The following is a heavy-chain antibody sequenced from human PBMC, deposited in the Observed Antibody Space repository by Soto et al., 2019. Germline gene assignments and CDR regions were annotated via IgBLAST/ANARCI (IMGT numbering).Heavy chain of an antibody. J-gene: IGHJ4*02. V-gene: IGHV2-5*02. CDR3: ARSVEALPVRGALDF. Sequence: QITLKESGPTLVKPTQTLTLTCTFSGFSLTTSGAGVGWIRQPPGKAPECLALIYWDDDERYSPSLQSRLTITKDTSINRVVLRMTNMGPVDTATYYCARSVEALPVRGALDFWGQGTLVTVSS. D-gene: IGHD6-6*01. CDR1: GFSLTTSGAG. CDR2: IYWDDDE.